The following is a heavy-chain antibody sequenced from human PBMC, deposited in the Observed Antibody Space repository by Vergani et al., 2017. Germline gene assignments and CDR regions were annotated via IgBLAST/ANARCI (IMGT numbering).Heavy chain of an antibody. Sequence: QVQLQESGPGLVKPSQTLSLTCTVSGGSISSGGYYWSWIRQPPGKGLEWIGYIYYSGSTYYNPSLKSRVTISVDPSKNQFSLKLSSVTAADTAVYYCARAILSPKVRGVKGRWFDPWGQGTLVTVSS. CDR2: IYYSGST. V-gene: IGHV4-31*03. CDR1: GGSISSGGYY. D-gene: IGHD3-10*01. J-gene: IGHJ5*02. CDR3: ARAILSPKVRGVKGRWFDP.